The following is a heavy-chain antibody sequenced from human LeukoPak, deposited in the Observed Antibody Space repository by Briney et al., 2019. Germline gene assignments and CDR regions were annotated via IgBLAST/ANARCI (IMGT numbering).Heavy chain of an antibody. CDR1: GFSFSSYC. CDR2: IKQDGSEK. CDR3: ARHNPYSSGWYCFDD. V-gene: IGHV3-7*02. J-gene: IGHJ4*02. D-gene: IGHD6-13*01. Sequence: GGSLRLSCAASGFSFSSYCMSWVRQAPGKGLEWVANIKQDGSEKYYVDSVKGRFTISRDNAKNSLYLQMNSLRAEDTAVYYCARHNPYSSGWYCFDDWGQGTLVTVSS.